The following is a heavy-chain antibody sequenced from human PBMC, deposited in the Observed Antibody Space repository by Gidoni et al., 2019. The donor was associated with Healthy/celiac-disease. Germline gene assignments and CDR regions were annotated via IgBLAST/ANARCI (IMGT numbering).Heavy chain of an antibody. Sequence: QVQLVESGGGVVKPGISLRLSCAASGFTFGISGMHWVRQAPGKGLEWVAVISYDGSNKYYADSVKGRFTISRDNSKNTLYLQMNSLRAEDTAVYYCAKDLYYYDSSGYLFDYWGQGTLVTVSS. CDR2: ISYDGSNK. CDR1: GFTFGISG. J-gene: IGHJ4*02. D-gene: IGHD3-22*01. V-gene: IGHV3-30*18. CDR3: AKDLYYYDSSGYLFDY.